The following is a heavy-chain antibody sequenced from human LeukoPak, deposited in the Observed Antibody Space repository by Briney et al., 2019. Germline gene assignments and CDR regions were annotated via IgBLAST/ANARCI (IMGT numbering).Heavy chain of an antibody. CDR3: ARGHKHCADGVCSQGNLFDY. V-gene: IGHV4-61*01. Sequence: NTSETLSLTCTVSGGSINSRIYYWGWIRQPPGKGLEWIGSIFYSGSTNYNPSLKSRVTISVDTSKNQVSLKLSSVTAADTAVYYCARGHKHCADGVCSQGNLFDYWGQGTLVTVSS. CDR1: GGSINSRIYY. CDR2: IFYSGST. J-gene: IGHJ4*02. D-gene: IGHD2-8*01.